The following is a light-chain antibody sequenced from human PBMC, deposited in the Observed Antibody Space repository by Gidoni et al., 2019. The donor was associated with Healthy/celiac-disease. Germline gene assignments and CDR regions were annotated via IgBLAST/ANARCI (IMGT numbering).Light chain of an antibody. J-gene: IGKJ4*01. Sequence: DIVMNQSPHSLAVSLGERATINCKSSQSVLYNSNNKNYLAWYQQKPGQPPKLLIYWASTRESGVPDRFSGSGSGTDFTLTISSLQAEDVAFYYCQQYYSTPLTFGGGTKVEIK. CDR3: QQYYSTPLT. CDR1: QSVLYNSNNKNY. CDR2: WAS. V-gene: IGKV4-1*01.